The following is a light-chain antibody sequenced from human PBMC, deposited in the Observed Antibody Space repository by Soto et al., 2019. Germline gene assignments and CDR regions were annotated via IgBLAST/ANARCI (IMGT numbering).Light chain of an antibody. CDR3: QQYDSSPRT. Sequence: EIVLTQSPATLSLSPGESATLSCRASQSVTNYLAWYQHKPGQAPRLLIYGASSRATGIPDRFSGSGSGTDFTLTINSLEPDDFAVYYFQQYDSSPRTFGQGTKVDIK. CDR1: QSVTNY. CDR2: GAS. J-gene: IGKJ1*01. V-gene: IGKV3-20*01.